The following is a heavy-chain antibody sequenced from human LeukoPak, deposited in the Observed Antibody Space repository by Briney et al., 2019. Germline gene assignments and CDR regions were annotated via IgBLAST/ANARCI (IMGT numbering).Heavy chain of an antibody. CDR1: GFTFDDYG. V-gene: IGHV3-20*04. D-gene: IGHD2-2*01. Sequence: GGSLRLSCAASGFTFDDYGMSWVRQAPGKGLEWVSGINWNGGGTGYADSVKGRFTISRDNAKNSLYLQMNSLRAEDTALYCCARDFEEFCSTTSCYAFDYWGQGTLVTVSS. CDR3: ARDFEEFCSTTSCYAFDY. CDR2: INWNGGGT. J-gene: IGHJ4*02.